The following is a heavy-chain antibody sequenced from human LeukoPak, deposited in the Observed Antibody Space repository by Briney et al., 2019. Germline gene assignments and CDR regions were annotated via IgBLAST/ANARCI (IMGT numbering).Heavy chain of an antibody. J-gene: IGHJ4*02. CDR2: INHSGST. CDR3: ARHVRWSGGSWDY. Sequence: SETLSLTCAVYGGSFSGYYWSWIRQPPGKGLEWIGEINHSGSTNYNPSLKSRVTISVDTSKNQFSLKLSSVTAADTAVYYCARHVRWSGGSWDYWRQGTLVSVSS. CDR1: GGSFSGYY. V-gene: IGHV4-34*01. D-gene: IGHD2-15*01.